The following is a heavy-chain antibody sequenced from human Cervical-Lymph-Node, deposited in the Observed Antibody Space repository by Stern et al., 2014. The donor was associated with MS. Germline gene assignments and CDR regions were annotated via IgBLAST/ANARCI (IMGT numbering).Heavy chain of an antibody. J-gene: IGHJ2*01. CDR2: VYYSGSI. V-gene: IGHV4-31*03. Sequence: QVQLVKSGPGLVKPLQTLSLTCTVSGGSVSSGGYFWNWIRQHPGKGLEWIGHVYYSGSIAYNPSLKSRVTISVDTSKNQFSLRLRSVTAADTAVYYCARNPALWYFDLWGRGTLAAVSS. CDR1: GGSVSSGGYF. D-gene: IGHD3-3*02. CDR3: ARNPALWYFDL.